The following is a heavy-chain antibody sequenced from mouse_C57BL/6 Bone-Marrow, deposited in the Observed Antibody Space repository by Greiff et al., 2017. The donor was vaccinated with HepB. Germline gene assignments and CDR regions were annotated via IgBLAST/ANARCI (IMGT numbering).Heavy chain of an antibody. CDR3: TYDYDPWFAY. Sequence: QVQLQQSGAELVKPGASVKISCKASGYTFTDYYINWVKQRPGQGLEWIGKIGPGSGSTYYNEKFKGKATLTADKSSSTAYIQLSSLTSEDSAVYFCTYDYDPWFAYWGQGTLVTVSA. CDR2: IGPGSGST. D-gene: IGHD2-4*01. CDR1: GYTFTDYY. J-gene: IGHJ3*01. V-gene: IGHV1-77*01.